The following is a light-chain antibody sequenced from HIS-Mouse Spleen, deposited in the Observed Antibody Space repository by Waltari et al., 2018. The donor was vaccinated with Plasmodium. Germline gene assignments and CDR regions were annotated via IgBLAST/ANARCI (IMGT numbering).Light chain of an antibody. Sequence: DIPMTQSPSPLSASVRYRVTITCRASQSISSWLAWYQQKPGKAPKLLIYKASSLESGVPSRFSGSGSGTEFTLTISSLQPDDFATYYCQQYNSYSWTFGQGTKVEIK. J-gene: IGKJ1*01. CDR1: QSISSW. CDR2: KAS. CDR3: QQYNSYSWT. V-gene: IGKV1-5*03.